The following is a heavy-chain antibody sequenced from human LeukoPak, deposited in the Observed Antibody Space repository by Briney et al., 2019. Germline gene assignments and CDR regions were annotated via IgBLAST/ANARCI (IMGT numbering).Heavy chain of an antibody. CDR3: ARDAAVAGKADY. D-gene: IGHD6-19*01. Sequence: SETLSLTCTVSGGSISSGSYYWSWIRQPAGKGLEWIGRIYTSGSTNYNPSLKSRVTISVDTSKNQFSLKLSSVTAADTAVYYCARDAAVAGKADYWGQGTLVTVSS. J-gene: IGHJ4*02. V-gene: IGHV4-61*02. CDR1: GGSISSGSYY. CDR2: IYTSGST.